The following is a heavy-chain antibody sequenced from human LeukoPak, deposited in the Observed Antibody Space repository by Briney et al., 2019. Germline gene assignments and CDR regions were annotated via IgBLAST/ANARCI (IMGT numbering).Heavy chain of an antibody. CDR1: NGSMRSYY. Sequence: SENLSLTCTVSNGSMRSYYWTWIRQPAGKGLEWVGRLFDARKVNYNPSLGGRVTMSMDTSKNQFSLRMTSVTAADTAVYYCARGFQGVYDYWGQGALVIVSS. CDR3: ARGFQGVYDY. CDR2: LFDARKV. J-gene: IGHJ4*02. V-gene: IGHV4-4*07. D-gene: IGHD5/OR15-5a*01.